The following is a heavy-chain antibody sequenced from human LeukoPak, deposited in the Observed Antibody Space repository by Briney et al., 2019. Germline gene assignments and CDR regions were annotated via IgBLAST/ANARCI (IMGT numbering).Heavy chain of an antibody. Sequence: SETLSLTCIVSGDSIISASHYWGWIRQPPGKGLEWIGSIYYSGSTYYNPSLKSRVTISVDTSKNQFSLRLSSVTAADTAVYFCAKSFSYASENFYKIKDFDYWGQGTLVTVSS. V-gene: IGHV4-39*01. CDR3: AKSFSYASENFYKIKDFDY. CDR1: GDSIISASHY. D-gene: IGHD3-10*01. J-gene: IGHJ4*02. CDR2: IYYSGST.